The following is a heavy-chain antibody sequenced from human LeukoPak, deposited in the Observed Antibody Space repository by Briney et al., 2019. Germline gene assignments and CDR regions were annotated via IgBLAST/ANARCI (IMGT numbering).Heavy chain of an antibody. D-gene: IGHD1-26*01. CDR1: GFTFSSYS. V-gene: IGHV3-21*01. Sequence: GGSLRLSCAASGFTFSSYSMNWVRQAPGKGLEWVSSISSSSSSYIYYADSVKGRFTISRDNAKNSLYLQMNSLRAEDTAVYYCARDAFGIVGATRGAFDIWGQGTMVTVSS. CDR3: ARDAFGIVGATRGAFDI. J-gene: IGHJ3*02. CDR2: ISSSSSSYI.